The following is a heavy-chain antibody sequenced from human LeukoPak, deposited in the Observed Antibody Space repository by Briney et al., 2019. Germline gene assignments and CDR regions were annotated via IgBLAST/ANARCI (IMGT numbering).Heavy chain of an antibody. CDR2: ISYSGGT. V-gene: IGHV4-59*08. CDR3: ARHPDYGGNFDS. Sequence: SETLSLTCTVSGVSVTSSYWSWIRQPPGKGLEWIGYISYSGGTNYNPSLKSRVTISVDTSKNQFSLKLSSVTAADTAVYYCARHPDYGGNFDSWGQGTLVTVSS. J-gene: IGHJ4*02. CDR1: GVSVTSSY. D-gene: IGHD4-23*01.